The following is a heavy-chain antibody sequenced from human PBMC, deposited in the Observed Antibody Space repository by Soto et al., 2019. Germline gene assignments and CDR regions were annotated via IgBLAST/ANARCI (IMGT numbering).Heavy chain of an antibody. CDR1: GGSISSYY. J-gene: IGHJ4*02. CDR3: ARGRYYGSSGFDY. D-gene: IGHD3-22*01. V-gene: IGHV4-59*01. CDR2: IYYSGST. Sequence: SETLSLTCTVSGGSISSYYWSWIRQPPGKGLEWIGYIYYSGSTNYNPSLKSRVTISVDTSKNQFSLKLSSVTAADTAVYYCARGRYYGSSGFDYWGQGTLVTVSS.